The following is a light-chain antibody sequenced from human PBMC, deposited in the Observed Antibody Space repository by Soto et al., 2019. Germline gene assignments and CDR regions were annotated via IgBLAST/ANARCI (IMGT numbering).Light chain of an antibody. Sequence: DIQMTQSPSTLSASVGDRVTITCRASQSISSWLAWYQQKPGKAPKLLIYKASSLESGVPSRFSGSGSGTEFTLTISRLQPDDFATYYCQHYNSPWTFGQGTKVEIK. CDR3: QHYNSPWT. V-gene: IGKV1-5*03. J-gene: IGKJ1*01. CDR2: KAS. CDR1: QSISSW.